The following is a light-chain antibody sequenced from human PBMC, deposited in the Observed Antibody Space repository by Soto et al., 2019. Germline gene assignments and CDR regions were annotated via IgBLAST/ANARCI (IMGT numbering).Light chain of an antibody. J-gene: IGKJ4*01. CDR2: GAS. V-gene: IGKV3D-15*01. CDR3: QQYDIWPPRLT. Sequence: EIVMTQSPATLAVSPGEGVSLSCRASQSVSSYFAWYQQKPGQPPRLLIYGASKRAGGVPARFSGTGSGTEFTLTIDNLESEDFAVYDCQQYDIWPPRLTFGGGTKVELK. CDR1: QSVSSY.